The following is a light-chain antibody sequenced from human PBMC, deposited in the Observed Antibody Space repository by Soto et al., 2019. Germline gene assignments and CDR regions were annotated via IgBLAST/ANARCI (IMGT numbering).Light chain of an antibody. J-gene: IGKJ5*01. CDR3: QQYNSYTIT. V-gene: IGKV1-5*01. CDR1: QSISSW. Sequence: TQMTQSPSSLSASVGDRVTITCRASQSISSWLAWYQQKPGKAPKLLIYDASSLESGVPSRFSGSGSGTEFTLTISSLQPDDFATYYCQQYNSYTITFGQGTRLEIK. CDR2: DAS.